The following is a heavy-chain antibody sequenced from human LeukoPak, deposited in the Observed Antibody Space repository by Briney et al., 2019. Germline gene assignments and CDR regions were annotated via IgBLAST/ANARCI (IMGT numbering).Heavy chain of an antibody. CDR2: MYTSGST. Sequence: PSETLSLTRTVSGDSISSYYWSWIRQPAGKGLEWIGRMYTSGSTDYNPSLKSRVTLSLDTSENQFSLKLSSVTAADTAVYYCARGASGNYHYFDYWGQGTLVTVSS. CDR3: ARGASGNYHYFDY. CDR1: GDSISSYY. V-gene: IGHV4-4*07. J-gene: IGHJ4*02. D-gene: IGHD1-26*01.